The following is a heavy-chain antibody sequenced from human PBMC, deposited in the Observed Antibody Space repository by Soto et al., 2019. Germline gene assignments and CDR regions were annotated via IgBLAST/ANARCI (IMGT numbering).Heavy chain of an antibody. J-gene: IGHJ5*02. CDR2: IYFTRNT. CDR1: AGSITSSSHF. D-gene: IGHD6-25*01. CDR3: AGQTFTIAAASSGRSNWFDP. V-gene: IGHV4-39*01. Sequence: SETLSLTCSASAGSITSSSHFWGWVRQPPGKGLEWIGTIYFTRNTYYTPSLKSRLTMSIDTSKHEFSLRLNSVTAAATAVYYCAGQTFTIAAASSGRSNWFDPWGPGTLVTVSS.